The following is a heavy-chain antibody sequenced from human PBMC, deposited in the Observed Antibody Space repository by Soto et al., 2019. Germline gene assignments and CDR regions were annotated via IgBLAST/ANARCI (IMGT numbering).Heavy chain of an antibody. Sequence: GGSLRLSCAASGFTVSSNYMSWVRQAPGKGLEWVSVIYSGGSTYYADSVKGRFTISRHNSKNTLYLQMNSLRAADTAVYYCARAVAGLVDYWGQGTLVTVSS. CDR1: GFTVSSNY. D-gene: IGHD6-19*01. V-gene: IGHV3-66*01. CDR3: ARAVAGLVDY. J-gene: IGHJ4*02. CDR2: IYSGGST.